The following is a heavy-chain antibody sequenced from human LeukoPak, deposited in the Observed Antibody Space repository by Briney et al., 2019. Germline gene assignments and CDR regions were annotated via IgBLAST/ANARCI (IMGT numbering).Heavy chain of an antibody. J-gene: IGHJ4*02. D-gene: IGHD2-21*01. CDR1: GFTFSSYA. Sequence: PGGSLRLSCAASGFTFSSYAMGWVLQAPGKGLEWVSAISGSGGSTYYADSVKGRFTISRDNSKNTLYLQMNSLRSDDTAVYYCASFSPHDIVEDLKFDYWGQGTLVTVSS. V-gene: IGHV3-23*01. CDR2: ISGSGGST. CDR3: ASFSPHDIVEDLKFDY.